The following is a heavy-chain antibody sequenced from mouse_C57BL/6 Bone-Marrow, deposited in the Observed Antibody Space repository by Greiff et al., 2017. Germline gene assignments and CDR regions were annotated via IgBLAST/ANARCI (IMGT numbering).Heavy chain of an antibody. Sequence: VQLQQSGASVKISCKASGYAFSSYWKNWVKQRPGKGLEWIGQIYPGDGDTNYNGKFKGKATLTADKSSSTAYMQLSSLTSEDSAVYFCARSIITTPAENAMDYWGQGTSVTVSS. CDR2: IYPGDGDT. J-gene: IGHJ4*01. CDR1: GYAFSSYW. V-gene: IGHV1-80*01. CDR3: ARSIITTPAENAMDY. D-gene: IGHD1-1*01.